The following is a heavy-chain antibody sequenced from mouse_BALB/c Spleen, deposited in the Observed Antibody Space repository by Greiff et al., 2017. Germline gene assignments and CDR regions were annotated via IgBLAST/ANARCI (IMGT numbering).Heavy chain of an antibody. J-gene: IGHJ4*01. Sequence: EVKLMESGPGLVKPSQSLSLTCTVTGYSITSDYAWNWIRQFPGNKLEWMGYISYSGSTSYNPSLKSRISITRDTSKNQFFLQLNSVTTEDTATYYCARHVPPRYAMDSWGQGNSVTVSS. V-gene: IGHV3-2*02. CDR1: GYSITSDYA. CDR3: ARHVPPRYAMDS. CDR2: ISYSGST.